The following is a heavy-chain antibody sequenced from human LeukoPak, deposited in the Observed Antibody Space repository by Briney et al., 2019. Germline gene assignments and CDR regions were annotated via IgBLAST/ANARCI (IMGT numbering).Heavy chain of an antibody. D-gene: IGHD1-26*01. CDR3: AKQSAGVTTGYFDY. CDR2: ISDSAGST. Sequence: PGGSLRLSCAASGFTFSAYAMSWVRQAPGKGLEWVSFISDSAGSTYYAASVTGRFTISRDSSRTTLYLQVNSLRAEDTAVYYCAKQSAGVTTGYFDYWGQGTLVTVSS. J-gene: IGHJ4*02. V-gene: IGHV3-23*01. CDR1: GFTFSAYA.